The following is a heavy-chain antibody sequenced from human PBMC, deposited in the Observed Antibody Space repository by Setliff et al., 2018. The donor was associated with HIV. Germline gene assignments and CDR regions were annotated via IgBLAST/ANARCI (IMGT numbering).Heavy chain of an antibody. D-gene: IGHD3-10*01. CDR2: ISNSSRYY. V-gene: IGHV3-21*01. CDR1: GFLFYRYS. Sequence: GGSLRLFCSASGFLFYRYSLNWVRQVPGRGPEWVASISNSSRYYWVKARYGDSVRGRFTISGDYAKNSVYLQMNSLRVEDSAVYYCAREVLRGGDDAFGLWGRGTVVTVSS. J-gene: IGHJ3*01. CDR3: AREVLRGGDDAFGL.